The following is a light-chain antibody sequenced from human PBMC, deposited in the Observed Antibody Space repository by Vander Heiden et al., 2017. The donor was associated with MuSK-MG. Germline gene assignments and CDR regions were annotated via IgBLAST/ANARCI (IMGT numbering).Light chain of an antibody. Sequence: DIQMTQSPSSLSASVGDRVTITCRASQSISSYLNWYQQKPGKAPKLLIYAASILQSVVPSRFSGSGSGTDFTLTISSLQLEAFATYYCQQSYSNLLYTFGQGTKLEIK. CDR3: QQSYSNLLYT. CDR1: QSISSY. J-gene: IGKJ2*01. CDR2: AAS. V-gene: IGKV1-39*01.